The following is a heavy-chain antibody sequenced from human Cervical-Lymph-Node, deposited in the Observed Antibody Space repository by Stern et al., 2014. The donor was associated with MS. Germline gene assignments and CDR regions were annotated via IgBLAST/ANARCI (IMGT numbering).Heavy chain of an antibody. V-gene: IGHV1-18*01. J-gene: IGHJ4*02. Sequence: QVQLVQSGAEVKKPGASVKVSCKASGYTFISYGITWVRQAPGQGLEWMGWISGYSGKTDYAQGFQGRVTLTTDTSTSTAYLEVRSLRSDDTAIYYCARAGADSTTHFDYGGQGTLVTGSS. D-gene: IGHD1-14*01. CDR1: GYTFISYG. CDR3: ARAGADSTTHFDY. CDR2: ISGYSGKT.